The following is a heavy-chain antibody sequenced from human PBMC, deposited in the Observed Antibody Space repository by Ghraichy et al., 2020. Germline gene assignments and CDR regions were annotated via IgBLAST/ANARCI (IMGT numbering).Heavy chain of an antibody. D-gene: IGHD4-11*01. CDR3: ARDLATVTYQDYYYYGMDV. V-gene: IGHV4-61*01. CDR2: IYYSGST. J-gene: IGHJ6*02. Sequence: SETPSLTCTVSGGSVSSGSYYWSWIRQPPGKGLEWIGYIYYSGSTNYNPSLKSRVTISVDTSKNQFSLKLSSVTAADTAVYYCARDLATVTYQDYYYYGMDVWGQGTTVTVSS. CDR1: GGSVSSGSYY.